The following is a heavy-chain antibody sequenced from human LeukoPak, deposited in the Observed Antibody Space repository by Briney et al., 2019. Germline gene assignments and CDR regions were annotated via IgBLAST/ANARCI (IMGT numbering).Heavy chain of an antibody. J-gene: IGHJ6*04. Sequence: SVKLSCKASGGTFSSYAISWVRQAPGQGLEWMGRIIAIFGTANYAQKFQGRVTITTDESTSTAYMQLSSLRSEDTAVYYCARALMTYYYDSSPVVWGKGTTVTVSS. D-gene: IGHD3-22*01. CDR1: GGTFSSYA. CDR3: ARALMTYYYDSSPVV. CDR2: IIAIFGTA. V-gene: IGHV1-69*05.